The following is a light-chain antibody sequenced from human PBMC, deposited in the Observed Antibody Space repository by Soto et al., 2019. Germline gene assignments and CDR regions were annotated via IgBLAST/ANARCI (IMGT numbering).Light chain of an antibody. CDR3: SSYTSSSTLMV. J-gene: IGLJ2*01. V-gene: IGLV2-14*01. CDR2: DVS. Sequence: QSALTQPASVSGSPGQSITISCTGTSRDVGGYNYVSWYQQHPGKDPKLMIYDVSNRPSGVSNRFSGSKSGNTASLTISGLQAEDEADYYCSSYTSSSTLMVFGGGTKLTVL. CDR1: SRDVGGYNY.